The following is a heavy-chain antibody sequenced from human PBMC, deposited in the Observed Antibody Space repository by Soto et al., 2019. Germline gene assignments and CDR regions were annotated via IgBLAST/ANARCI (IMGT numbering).Heavy chain of an antibody. J-gene: IGHJ4*02. CDR1: GFIFTSSS. Sequence: ASVKVSCKASGFIFTSSSVQWVRQARGQRLEGIGWITVGSGNTNYAQKFQERVTITRHMSSSTAYMELSNLTSEDTAVYYCAAGDSSGYYGGWGQGTQVTVSS. D-gene: IGHD3-22*01. V-gene: IGHV1-58*01. CDR3: AAGDSSGYYGG. CDR2: ITVGSGNT.